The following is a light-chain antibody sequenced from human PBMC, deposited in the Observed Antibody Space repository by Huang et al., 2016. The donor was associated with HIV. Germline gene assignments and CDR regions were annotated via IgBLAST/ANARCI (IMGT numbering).Light chain of an antibody. V-gene: IGKV1-9*01. CDR3: QQFSSYSPLT. CDR2: AAS. CDR1: QGIRNS. Sequence: IQLTQSPSSLSASVGDRVTTTCRASQGIRNSLVWYQQKPGRAPKLLIYAASTLQSGVTSRFSGSRSWTDFTRTISSLQPEDSATYYCQQFSSYSPLTFGGGTKVEIK. J-gene: IGKJ4*01.